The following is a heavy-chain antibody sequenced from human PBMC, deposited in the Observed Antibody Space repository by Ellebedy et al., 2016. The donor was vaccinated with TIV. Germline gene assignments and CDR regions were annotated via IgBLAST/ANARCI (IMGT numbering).Heavy chain of an antibody. CDR2: IYPGDSDT. V-gene: IGHV5-51*01. Sequence: ASVKVSCKGSGYTFTRNWIGWVRQMPGKGLEWMGIIYPGDSDTRYSPSFQGQVTISADKSISTAYLQWNSLKASDTAMYYCARNLDWYFDLWGRGTLVTVSS. CDR1: GYTFTRNW. J-gene: IGHJ2*01. CDR3: ARNLDWYFDL.